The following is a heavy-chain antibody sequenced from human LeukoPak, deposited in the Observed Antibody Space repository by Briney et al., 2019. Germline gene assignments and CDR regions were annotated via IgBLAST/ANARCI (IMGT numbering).Heavy chain of an antibody. V-gene: IGHV1-58*01. D-gene: IGHD3-9*01. CDR1: GFTFTSSA. CDR3: AAVRNDILTGYYYYYYYMDV. Sequence: GASVKVSCKASGFTFTSSAVQGVRQARGQRLGWIGWIVVGSGNTNYAQKFQERVTITRDMSTSTAYMELSSLRSEDTAVYYCAAVRNDILTGYYYYYYYMDVWGKGTTVTVSS. J-gene: IGHJ6*03. CDR2: IVVGSGNT.